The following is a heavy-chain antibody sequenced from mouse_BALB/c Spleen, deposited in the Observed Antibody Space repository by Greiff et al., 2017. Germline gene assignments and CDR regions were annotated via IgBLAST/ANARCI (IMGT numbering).Heavy chain of an antibody. D-gene: IGHD2-14*01. CDR1: GYTFTSYW. Sequence: QVQLQQSGAELAKPGASVKMSCKASGYTFTSYWMHWVKQRPGQGLEWIGYINPSTGYTEYNQKFKDKATLTADKSSSTAYMQLSSLTSEDSAVYYCARYRYDDYWGQGTTLTVSS. CDR2: INPSTGYT. J-gene: IGHJ2*01. CDR3: ARYRYDDY. V-gene: IGHV1-7*01.